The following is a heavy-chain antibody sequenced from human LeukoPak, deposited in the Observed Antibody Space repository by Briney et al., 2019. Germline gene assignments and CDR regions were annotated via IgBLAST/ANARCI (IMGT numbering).Heavy chain of an antibody. CDR2: INHSGST. V-gene: IGHV4-34*01. CDR3: ARGGPLGYCSSTSCYASGDY. CDR1: GGSFSGYY. Sequence: SETLSLTCAVYGGSFSGYYWSWIRQPPGKGLEWIGEINHSGSTNYNPSLKSRVTISVDTSKNQFSLKLSSVTAADTAVYYCARGGPLGYCSSTSCYASGDYWGQGTLVTVSS. D-gene: IGHD2-2*01. J-gene: IGHJ4*02.